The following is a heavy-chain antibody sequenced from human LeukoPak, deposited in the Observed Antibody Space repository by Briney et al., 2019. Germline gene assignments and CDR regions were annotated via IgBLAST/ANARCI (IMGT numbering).Heavy chain of an antibody. Sequence: GGSLRLSCAASGFIFSNYGMNWVRQAPGKGLEWLSYISSGGSTIYYADSVRGRFTISRDNSKNSLYLQMDSLGAEDTAVYYCAPLYCSGGSCYSDALDIWGQGTMVTVSS. D-gene: IGHD2-15*01. J-gene: IGHJ3*02. CDR1: GFIFSNYG. CDR3: APLYCSGGSCYSDALDI. V-gene: IGHV3-48*03. CDR2: ISSGGSTI.